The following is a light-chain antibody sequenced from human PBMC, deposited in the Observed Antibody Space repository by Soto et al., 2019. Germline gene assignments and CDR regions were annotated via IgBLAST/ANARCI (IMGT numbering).Light chain of an antibody. CDR2: AAS. Sequence: AIQMTQSPSSLSASVGDRVTITCRASQGIRNDLGWYQQKPGKAPKVLIYAASSLQSGVPSRFSGSGSGKDFTLIISSLQPEDFATYYCLQDYNYPWTFGQGTKVEIK. V-gene: IGKV1-6*01. CDR3: LQDYNYPWT. CDR1: QGIRND. J-gene: IGKJ1*01.